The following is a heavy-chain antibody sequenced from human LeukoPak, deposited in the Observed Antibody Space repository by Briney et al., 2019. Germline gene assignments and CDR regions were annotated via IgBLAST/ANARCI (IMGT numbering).Heavy chain of an antibody. J-gene: IGHJ4*02. CDR3: ARDAPYSNLLDY. CDR2: ISTTGSYI. V-gene: IGHV3-21*04. CDR1: GFTFSSYS. D-gene: IGHD4-11*01. Sequence: GESLRLSCAASGFTFSSYSMNWARQAPGKGLEWVSSISTTGSYIYYADSVKGRFTISRDNAKNSLYLQMNSLRAEDTAVYYCARDAPYSNLLDYWGQGTLVTVSS.